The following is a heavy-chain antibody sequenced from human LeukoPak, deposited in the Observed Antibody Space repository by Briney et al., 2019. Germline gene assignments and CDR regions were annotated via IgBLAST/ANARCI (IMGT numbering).Heavy chain of an antibody. V-gene: IGHV3-30-3*01. J-gene: IGHJ4*02. CDR3: AKDDVESVAAAGSTGY. D-gene: IGHD6-13*01. CDR1: GFTFSSYA. Sequence: PGGSLRLSCAASGFTFSSYAMHWVRQAPGKGLEWVAVISYDGSNKYYADSVKGRFTISRDNSKNTLYLQMNSLRAEDTAVYYCAKDDVESVAAAGSTGYWGQGTLVTVSS. CDR2: ISYDGSNK.